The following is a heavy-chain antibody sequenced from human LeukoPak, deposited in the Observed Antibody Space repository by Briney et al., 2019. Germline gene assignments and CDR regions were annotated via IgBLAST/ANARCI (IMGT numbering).Heavy chain of an antibody. Sequence: GGSLRLSCAVSGFSFSSYEMNWVRQAAGKGLEWVCYISSRGSRTYYAYSVRGRFTISRDNAKNSLYLQMNSLRVEDTAVYYCARDGGVWWNDYWGQGTLVTVSS. D-gene: IGHD2-21*01. J-gene: IGHJ4*02. CDR2: ISSRGSRT. CDR1: GFSFSSYE. CDR3: ARDGGVWWNDY. V-gene: IGHV3-48*03.